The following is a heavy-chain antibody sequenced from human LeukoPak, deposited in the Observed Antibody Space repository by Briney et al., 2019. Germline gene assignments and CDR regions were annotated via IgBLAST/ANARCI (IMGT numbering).Heavy chain of an antibody. CDR3: ARTPAAMRGWYYYYYMDV. Sequence: GGSLRLSCAASGFTFSSYWMSWVRQAPGKGLEWVANIKQDGSEKYYVDSVKGRFTISRDNAKNSLYLQMNSLRAEDTAVYHCARTPAAMRGWYYYYYMDVWGKGTTVTVSS. CDR1: GFTFSSYW. V-gene: IGHV3-7*01. J-gene: IGHJ6*03. D-gene: IGHD2-2*01. CDR2: IKQDGSEK.